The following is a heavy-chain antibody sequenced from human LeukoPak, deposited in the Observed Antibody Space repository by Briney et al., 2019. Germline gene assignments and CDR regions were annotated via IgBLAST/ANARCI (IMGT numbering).Heavy chain of an antibody. CDR2: IYYSGTT. CDR3: AKHQRDSSGYHYFAY. Sequence: SETLSLTCTVSGGSISSGDYYWSWIRQPPGKGLEWIGYIYYSGTTYYNPSLKSRVTISVDTSKNQLSLRLSSVTAADTAVYYCAKHQRDSSGYHYFAYWGKGTLVTVSS. CDR1: GGSISSGDYY. J-gene: IGHJ4*02. V-gene: IGHV4-30-4*01. D-gene: IGHD3-22*01.